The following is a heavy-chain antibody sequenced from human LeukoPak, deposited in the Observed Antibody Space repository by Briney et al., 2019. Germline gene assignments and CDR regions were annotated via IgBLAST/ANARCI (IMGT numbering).Heavy chain of an antibody. J-gene: IGHJ5*01. Sequence: SETLSLTCTVSGATITSYHWSWIRQPAGKGLEWIGRMFYSGNTDYNPSLKSRLTMSIDTSKNQFSLKLSSVTAADTAVYFCARDQEHCSGTSCYPYWYDSWGQGTLVTVSS. V-gene: IGHV4-4*07. CDR1: GATITSYH. CDR3: ARDQEHCSGTSCYPYWYDS. D-gene: IGHD2-2*01. CDR2: MFYSGNT.